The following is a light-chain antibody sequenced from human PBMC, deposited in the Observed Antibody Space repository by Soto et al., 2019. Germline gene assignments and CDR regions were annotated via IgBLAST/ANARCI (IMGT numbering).Light chain of an antibody. J-gene: IGKJ1*01. V-gene: IGKV1-5*03. CDR1: QSISSW. CDR2: KAS. CDR3: QQYNSYSPWT. Sequence: DIQMTQSPSTLAASVGDRVTITCRASQSISSWLAWYQQKPGKAPKLLIYKASSLESGVPSRFRGSGSGTEFTLTISSLQPDDFATYYCQQYNSYSPWTFGQGNKVEI.